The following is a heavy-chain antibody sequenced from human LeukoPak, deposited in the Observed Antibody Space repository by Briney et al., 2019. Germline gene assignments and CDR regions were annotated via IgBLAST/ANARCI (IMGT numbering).Heavy chain of an antibody. CDR2: IGTAGDT. Sequence: GGSLRLSCAASGFTFSSYDMHWVRQATGKGREWVSAIGTAGDTYYPGSVKGRFTISRENAKNSLYLQMNSLRAGDTAVYYCARGLVGRGGAFDIWGQGTMVTVSS. D-gene: IGHD6-6*01. CDR3: ARGLVGRGGAFDI. J-gene: IGHJ3*02. V-gene: IGHV3-13*01. CDR1: GFTFSSYD.